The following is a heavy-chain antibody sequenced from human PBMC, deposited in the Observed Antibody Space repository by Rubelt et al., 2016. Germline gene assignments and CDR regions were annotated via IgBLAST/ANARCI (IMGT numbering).Heavy chain of an antibody. D-gene: IGHD6-6*01. CDR3: ARDRIRIAARQGWYFDL. V-gene: IGHV1-18*01. Sequence: QVQLVQSGAEVKKPGASVKVSCKASGYTFTSYGISWVRQAPGQGLEWMGWISAYNGNTNYAQKLQGRVTMTSGTSSVTAYVGLRSLRADDTAVYYCARDRIRIAARQGWYFDLWGRGTLVTVSS. J-gene: IGHJ2*01. CDR2: ISAYNGNT. CDR1: GYTFTSYG.